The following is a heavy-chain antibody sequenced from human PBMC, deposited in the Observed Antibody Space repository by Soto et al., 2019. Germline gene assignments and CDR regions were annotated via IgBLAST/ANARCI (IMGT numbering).Heavy chain of an antibody. CDR3: ARDLGCNWIDVNAFDI. D-gene: IGHD1-20*01. Sequence: EVQLVESGGGIVQPGGSLRLSCAASGFTFRSYWMHWVRQAPGKGLVWVSRINDDGIITAYADSVKGRFTISRDNAKNTLYLQMNSLRAEDTAVYYCARDLGCNWIDVNAFDIWGQGTMVPVSS. J-gene: IGHJ3*02. CDR2: INDDGIIT. CDR1: GFTFRSYW. V-gene: IGHV3-74*01.